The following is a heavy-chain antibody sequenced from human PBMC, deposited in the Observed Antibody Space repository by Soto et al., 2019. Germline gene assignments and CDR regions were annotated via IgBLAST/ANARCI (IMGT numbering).Heavy chain of an antibody. J-gene: IGHJ4*02. CDR2: IDPSDSYT. CDR1: GYSFTSYW. CDR3: ARHYYDSSGYYYGDY. D-gene: IGHD3-22*01. Sequence: PGESLKISCKGSGYSFTSYWISWVRQMPGKGLEWMGRIDPSDSYTNYSPSFQGHVTISADKSISTAYLQWSSLKASDTAMHYCARHYYDSSGYYYGDYWGQGTLVTVSS. V-gene: IGHV5-10-1*01.